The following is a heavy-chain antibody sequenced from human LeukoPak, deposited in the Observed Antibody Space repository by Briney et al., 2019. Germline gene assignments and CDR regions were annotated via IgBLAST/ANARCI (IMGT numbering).Heavy chain of an antibody. CDR3: ARCTTGRTFGSLREIKRSREIDY. CDR1: GFTFSSYS. V-gene: IGHV3-21*01. J-gene: IGHJ4*02. Sequence: GGSLRLSCAASGFTFSSYSMNWVRQAPGKWLEWVSSISSSSSYIYYADSVKGRFTISRDNAKNSLYLQMNSLRVEDTAVYYCARCTTGRTFGSLREIKRSREIDYWGQGTLVTVSS. CDR2: ISSSSSYI. D-gene: IGHD1-1*01.